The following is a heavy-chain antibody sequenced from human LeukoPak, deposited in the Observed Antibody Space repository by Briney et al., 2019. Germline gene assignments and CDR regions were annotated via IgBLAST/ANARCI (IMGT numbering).Heavy chain of an antibody. CDR3: ARQRHYYDSSGYSSIFDY. CDR1: GGSISSSSYY. Sequence: SETLSLTCTVSGGSISSSSYYWGWIRQPPGKGLEWIGSIYYSGSTYYNPSLKSRVTISVDTSKNQFSLKLSSVTAADTAVYYCARQRHYYDSSGYSSIFDYWGQGTLVTVSS. CDR2: IYYSGST. J-gene: IGHJ4*02. D-gene: IGHD3-22*01. V-gene: IGHV4-39*01.